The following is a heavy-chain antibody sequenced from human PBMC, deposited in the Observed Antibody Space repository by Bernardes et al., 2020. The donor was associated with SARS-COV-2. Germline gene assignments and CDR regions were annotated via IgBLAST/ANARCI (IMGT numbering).Heavy chain of an antibody. Sequence: GGSLRLSRAASGSTFDDYAIHWVRQAPGKGLEWVSGISWNTGSIGYADSVKGRFTISTDNAKNSLYLQMNSLRAENTALCHCAKDGGTDYNDSSGNYWWGQETLVTDSS. CDR1: GSTFDDYA. V-gene: IGHV3-9*01. CDR3: AKDGGTDYNDSSGNYW. CDR2: ISWNTGSI. J-gene: IGHJ4*02. D-gene: IGHD3-22*01.